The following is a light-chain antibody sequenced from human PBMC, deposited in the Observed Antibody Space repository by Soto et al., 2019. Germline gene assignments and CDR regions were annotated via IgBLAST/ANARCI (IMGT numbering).Light chain of an antibody. CDR1: SSDVGGYNY. J-gene: IGLJ3*02. CDR3: SSYTSSSTLVV. V-gene: IGLV2-14*01. CDR2: DVS. Sequence: QSVLTQPASVSGSPGQSITISCTGTSSDVGGYNYVSWYQQHPGKAHKLMIYDVSNRPSVVSNRFSGSKSGNTASLTISGLQAEDEADYYCSSYTSSSTLVVFGGGTTLTVL.